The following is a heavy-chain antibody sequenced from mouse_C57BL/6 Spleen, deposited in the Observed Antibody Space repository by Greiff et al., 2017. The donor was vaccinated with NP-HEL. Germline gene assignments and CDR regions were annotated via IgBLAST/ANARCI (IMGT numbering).Heavy chain of an antibody. V-gene: IGHV1-81*01. Sequence: VQLQQSGAELARPGASVKLSCKASGYTFTSYGITWVKQRTGQGLEWIGEIYPRSGNTYYNEKFKGKATLTADKSSSTAYMERRSLTSEDSAVYFSARKGGYYYGSRGEDYAMDYWGQGTSVTVSS. CDR1: GYTFTSYG. D-gene: IGHD1-1*01. CDR2: IYPRSGNT. CDR3: ARKGGYYYGSRGEDYAMDY. J-gene: IGHJ4*01.